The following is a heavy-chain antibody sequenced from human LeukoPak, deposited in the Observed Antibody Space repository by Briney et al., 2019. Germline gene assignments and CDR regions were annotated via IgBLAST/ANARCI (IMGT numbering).Heavy chain of an antibody. V-gene: IGHV4-39*01. CDR2: IYYSGST. Sequence: SETLSLTCTVSGGSISSSSYYWGWIRQPPGKGLEWIGSIYYSGSTYYNPSLKSRVTISVDTSKNQFSLKLSSVTAADTAVYYCARVGGTYQQYYFDYWGQGALVTVSS. CDR3: ARVGGTYQQYYFDY. J-gene: IGHJ4*02. D-gene: IGHD1-26*01. CDR1: GGSISSSSYY.